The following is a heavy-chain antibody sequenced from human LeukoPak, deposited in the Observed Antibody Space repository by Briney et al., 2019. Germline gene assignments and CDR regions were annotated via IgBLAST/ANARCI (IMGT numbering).Heavy chain of an antibody. CDR3: AAIAVAGIY. D-gene: IGHD6-19*01. V-gene: IGHV3-48*01. J-gene: IGHJ4*02. CDR1: GFTFSSYP. CDR2: ISGRSDNI. Sequence: GGSLRLSCAASGFTFSSYPMKWVRQAPGKGLEWVSYISGRSDNIYYADSVKGRFTISRDNAKSSLYLQMNSLRVEDTAVYYCAAIAVAGIYWGQGTLVTVSS.